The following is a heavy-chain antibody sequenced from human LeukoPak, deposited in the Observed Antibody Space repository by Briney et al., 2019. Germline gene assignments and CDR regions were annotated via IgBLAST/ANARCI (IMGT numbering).Heavy chain of an antibody. CDR1: GYTLTELS. Sequence: ASVKVCCKVSGYTLTELSMHWVRQAPGKGLEWMGGFDPEDGETIYAQKFQGRVTMTEDTATDTAYMELSSLRSEDTAVYYCATDFPSSSGWGGLDWGQGTLVTVSS. D-gene: IGHD6-19*01. CDR2: FDPEDGET. CDR3: ATDFPSSSGWGGLD. J-gene: IGHJ4*02. V-gene: IGHV1-24*01.